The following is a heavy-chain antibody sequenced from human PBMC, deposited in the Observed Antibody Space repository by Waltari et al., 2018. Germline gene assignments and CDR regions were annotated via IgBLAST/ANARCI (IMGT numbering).Heavy chain of an antibody. CDR3: ASTAASGDYFDY. V-gene: IGHV4-38-2*01. J-gene: IGHJ4*02. D-gene: IGHD4-17*01. Sequence: QVQLQESCPGLVKPSETLSLTCAVSGYSIRSGYYWVWLRQPPGKGLELLGSIYHSGSTYYNQSLMSRVTLSLDTSKNQFSLKLSSVTAADTAVYYWASTAASGDYFDYWGQGTLVTVSS. CDR1: GYSIRSGYY. CDR2: IYHSGST.